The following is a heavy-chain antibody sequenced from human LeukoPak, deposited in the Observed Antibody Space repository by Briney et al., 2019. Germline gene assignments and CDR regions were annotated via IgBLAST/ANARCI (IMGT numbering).Heavy chain of an antibody. CDR2: IYSGGST. Sequence: GGSLRLSCAASGFTFSSYWMSWVRQAPGKGLEWVSVIYSGGSTYYADSVKGRFTISRDNSKNTLYLQMNSLRAEDTAVYYCARANYDSSGYNDYWGQGTLVTVSS. CDR3: ARANYDSSGYNDY. J-gene: IGHJ4*02. CDR1: GFTFSSYW. D-gene: IGHD3-22*01. V-gene: IGHV3-66*02.